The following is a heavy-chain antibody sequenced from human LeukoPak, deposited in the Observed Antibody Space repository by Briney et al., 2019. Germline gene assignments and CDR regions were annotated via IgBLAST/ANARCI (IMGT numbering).Heavy chain of an antibody. V-gene: IGHV1-8*03. CDR1: GYSFTSFD. D-gene: IGHD7-27*01. CDR2: MNPNSGNT. Sequence: ASVKVSCKASGYSFTSFDINWVRQASGQGLEWMGWMNPNSGNTGYAEKFQGRVTITGNTSISTVYMELSSLTSDDTALYYCARGPLIGEHYHYYMDVWGTRTTITVSS. J-gene: IGHJ6*03. CDR3: ARGPLIGEHYHYYMDV.